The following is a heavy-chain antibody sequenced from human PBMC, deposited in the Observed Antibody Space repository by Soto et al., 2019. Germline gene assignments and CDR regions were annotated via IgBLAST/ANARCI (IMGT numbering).Heavy chain of an antibody. Sequence: PETLPHTCTVSGGSMSSSDNYWGWIRQPPGKGLEWIGSIYYSGSTYYNPSLKGRLTISVDPSKNQFSLKLTYVTAADTAMYYCARTKTIPAAAGNVSFNPW. V-gene: IGHV4-39*01. CDR3: ARTKTIPAAAGNVSFNP. CDR2: IYYSGST. D-gene: IGHD6-13*01. CDR1: GGSMSSSDNY. J-gene: IGHJ5*02.